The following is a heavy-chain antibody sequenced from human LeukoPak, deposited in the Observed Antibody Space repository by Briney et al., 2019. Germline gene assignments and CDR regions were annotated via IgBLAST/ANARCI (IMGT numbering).Heavy chain of an antibody. V-gene: IGHV3-48*01. CDR1: GFTFSSYS. CDR3: ARGTAGYHSSYFDY. Sequence: PGGSLRLSCAASGFTFSSYSMNWVRQAPGKGLEWVSYISSSSSTIYYADSVKGRFTISRDNAKNSLYLQMNSLRAEDTAVYYCARGTAGYHSSYFDYWGQGTLVTVSA. CDR2: ISSSSSTI. J-gene: IGHJ4*02. D-gene: IGHD3-16*02.